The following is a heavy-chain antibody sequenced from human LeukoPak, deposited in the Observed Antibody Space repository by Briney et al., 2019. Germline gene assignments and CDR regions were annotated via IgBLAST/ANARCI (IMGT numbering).Heavy chain of an antibody. V-gene: IGHV4-34*01. CDR2: VNNSGST. J-gene: IGHJ3*02. CDR1: GGSFSGYN. CDR3: ASESPAMVRGSSNAFDI. Sequence: SETLSLTCAVSGGSFSGYNWSWIRQPPGQGLGLVGEVNNSGSTNYNPSIKSRVNISVDTTKNQFSLKLTSVTAADTAVYYCASESPAMVRGSSNAFDIWGQGTMVTVSS. D-gene: IGHD3-10*01.